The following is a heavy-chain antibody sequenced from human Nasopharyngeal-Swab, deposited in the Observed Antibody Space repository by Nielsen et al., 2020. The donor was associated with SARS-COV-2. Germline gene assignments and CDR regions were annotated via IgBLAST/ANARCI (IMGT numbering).Heavy chain of an antibody. D-gene: IGHD3-10*01. CDR2: IFPIFGTA. V-gene: IGHV1-69*13. CDR3: ARGGYYGSGSYFHYYYGMDV. Sequence: SVKVSCKASGGTFSSYAISWVRQAPGQGLEWMGGIFPIFGTANYAQKFQGRVTITADESTSTAYMELSSLRSEDTAVYYCARGGYYGSGSYFHYYYGMDVWGQGTTVTVSS. J-gene: IGHJ6*02. CDR1: GGTFSSYA.